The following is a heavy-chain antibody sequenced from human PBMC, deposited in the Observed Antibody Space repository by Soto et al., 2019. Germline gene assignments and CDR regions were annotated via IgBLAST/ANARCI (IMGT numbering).Heavy chain of an antibody. D-gene: IGHD6-13*01. CDR3: ARRYSSSFDY. Sequence: PSETLSLTCTVSGGSISRYYWSWIRQPPGKGLEWIGYIYYSGSTNYNPSLKSRVTISVDTSKNQFSLKLSSVTAADTAVYYCARRYSSSFDYWGQGTLVTVSS. CDR2: IYYSGST. CDR1: GGSISRYY. J-gene: IGHJ4*02. V-gene: IGHV4-59*08.